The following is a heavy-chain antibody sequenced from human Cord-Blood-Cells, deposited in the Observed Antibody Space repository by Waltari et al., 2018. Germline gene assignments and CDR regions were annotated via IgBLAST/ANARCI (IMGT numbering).Heavy chain of an antibody. V-gene: IGHV3-23*01. CDR3: AKDALIIAAAGPYFDY. Sequence: EVQLLESGGGLVQPGGCLRLSCGDSGFTFSSYAMSWVRQAPGKGLEWVSAISGSGGSTYYADSVKGRFTISRDNSKNTLYLQMNSLRAEDTAVYYCAKDALIIAAAGPYFDYWGQGTLVTVSS. J-gene: IGHJ4*02. CDR2: ISGSGGST. CDR1: GFTFSSYA. D-gene: IGHD6-13*01.